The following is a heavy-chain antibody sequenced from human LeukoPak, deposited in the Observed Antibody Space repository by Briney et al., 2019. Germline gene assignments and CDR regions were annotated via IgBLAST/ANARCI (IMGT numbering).Heavy chain of an antibody. D-gene: IGHD6-6*01. J-gene: IGHJ5*02. V-gene: IGHV4-31*03. CDR1: GGSISSGGYY. CDR3: ATQRAYSSSSIWFDP. CDR2: IYYSGST. Sequence: SQTLSLTCTVSGGSISSGGYYWSWIRQHPGKGLERIGYIYYSGSTYYNPSLKSRVTISVDTSKNQFSLKLSSVTAADTAVYYCATQRAYSSSSIWFDPWGQGTLVTVSS.